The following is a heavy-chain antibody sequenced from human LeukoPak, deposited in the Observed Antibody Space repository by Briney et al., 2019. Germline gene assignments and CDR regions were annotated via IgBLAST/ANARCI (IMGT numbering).Heavy chain of an antibody. J-gene: IGHJ6*02. CDR2: INPSGGST. CDR3: ASTDSSSWYLRHYYGMDV. CDR1: GYTFSSYL. Sequence: ASVTMSCKASGYTFSSYLMHWVRPAPGQGLAWMGIINPSGGSTSYAQKFQGRVTMTRHTSMRTVYMELMSLRSKDTAVYDCASTDSSSWYLRHYYGMDVWGQGTTVTVSS. V-gene: IGHV1-46*01. D-gene: IGHD6-13*01.